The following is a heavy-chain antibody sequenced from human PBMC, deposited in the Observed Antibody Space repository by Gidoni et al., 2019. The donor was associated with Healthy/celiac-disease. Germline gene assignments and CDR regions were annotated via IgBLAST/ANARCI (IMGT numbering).Heavy chain of an antibody. D-gene: IGHD6-13*01. CDR2: IYYSGST. CDR1: GGSISSSSYY. CDR3: ARKKAAACDY. Sequence: QLQLQESGPGLVKPSETLSLTCTVSGGSISSSSYYWGWIRQPPGKGLEWIGSIYYSGSTYYNPSLKSRVTISVDTSKNQFSLKRSAVTAADTAVYYCARKKAAACDYWGQGTLVTVSS. V-gene: IGHV4-39*01. J-gene: IGHJ4*02.